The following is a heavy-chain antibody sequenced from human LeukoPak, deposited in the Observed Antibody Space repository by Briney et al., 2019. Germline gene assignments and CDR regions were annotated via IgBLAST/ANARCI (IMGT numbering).Heavy chain of an antibody. CDR3: AREDYCSSTSCRGFDP. Sequence: GGSLRLSCAASGFTFSDYYMSWIRQAPGKGLEWVSYISSSGSTIYYADSVKGRFTISRDNAENSLYLQMNSLRAEDTAVYYCAREDYCSSTSCRGFDPWGQGTLVTVSS. D-gene: IGHD2-2*01. CDR2: ISSSGSTI. CDR1: GFTFSDYY. J-gene: IGHJ5*02. V-gene: IGHV3-11*01.